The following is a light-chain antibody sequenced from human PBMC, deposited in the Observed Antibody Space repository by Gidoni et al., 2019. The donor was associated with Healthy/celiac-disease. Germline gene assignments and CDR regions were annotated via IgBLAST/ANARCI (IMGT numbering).Light chain of an antibody. J-gene: IGLJ1*01. Sequence: QSVLTQPPSVSGAPGPRVTISCTGSSSNIGAGYTVPWYQQLPGTAPKLLIYGNSNRPSGVPDRFSGSQSGTSASLAITGLQAEDEADYYCQSYDSSLSAPYVFGTGTKVTVL. V-gene: IGLV1-40*01. CDR1: SSNIGAGYT. CDR2: GNS. CDR3: QSYDSSLSAPYV.